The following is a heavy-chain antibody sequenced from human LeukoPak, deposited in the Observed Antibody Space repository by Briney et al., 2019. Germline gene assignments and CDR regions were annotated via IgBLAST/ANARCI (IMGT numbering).Heavy chain of an antibody. CDR3: AGLYGSGSYSFDY. J-gene: IGHJ4*02. V-gene: IGHV4-4*02. CDR2: IYHSGST. D-gene: IGHD3-10*01. Sequence: PSETLSLTCAVSGGSISSSNWWSWVRQPPGKGLEWIGEIYHSGSTNYNPSLKSRVTISVDKSKNQFSLKLSSVTAADTAVYYCAGLYGSGSYSFDYWGQGTLVTVSS. CDR1: GGSISSSNW.